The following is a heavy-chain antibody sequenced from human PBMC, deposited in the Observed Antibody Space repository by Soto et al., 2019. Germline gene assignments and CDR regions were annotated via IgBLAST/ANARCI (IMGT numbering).Heavy chain of an antibody. V-gene: IGHV1-46*01. Sequence: ASVKVSCKASGYTFTSYYMHWVRQAPGQGLEWMGIINPSGGSTNYAQKLQGRVTMTTDTSTSTAYMELRSLRSDDTAVYYCARACGGDCYFFYYYGMDVWGQGTTVTVSS. CDR2: INPSGGST. CDR1: GYTFTSYY. D-gene: IGHD2-21*02. CDR3: ARACGGDCYFFYYYGMDV. J-gene: IGHJ6*02.